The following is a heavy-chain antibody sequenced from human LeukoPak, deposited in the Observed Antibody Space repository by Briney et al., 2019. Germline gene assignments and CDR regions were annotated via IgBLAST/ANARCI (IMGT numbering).Heavy chain of an antibody. D-gene: IGHD3-22*01. Sequence: SETLSLTCAVYGGSFSGYYWSWIRQPPGKGLEWIGEINHSGGTNYNPSLRSRVTISVDTSKNQFSLKLSSVTAADTAVYYCARGRSGYYSRGGELDYWGQGTLVTVSS. CDR3: ARGRSGYYSRGGELDY. CDR2: INHSGGT. V-gene: IGHV4-34*01. J-gene: IGHJ4*02. CDR1: GGSFSGYY.